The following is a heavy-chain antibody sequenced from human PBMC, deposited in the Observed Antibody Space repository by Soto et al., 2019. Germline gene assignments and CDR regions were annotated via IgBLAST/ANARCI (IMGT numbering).Heavy chain of an antibody. D-gene: IGHD3-22*01. V-gene: IGHV3-49*04. CDR1: GFSFDIYA. CDR3: TSVYYYDSSGYFTAPTYWYFGL. Sequence: GSLKLSSTASGFSFDIYAMSWVRQAPGKGLEWVGFIRSKAYGGTTEYAASVKGRFTISRDDSKSIAYLQMNSLKTEDTAVYYCTSVYYYDSSGYFTAPTYWYFGLWGRGTLV. CDR2: IRSKAYGGTT. J-gene: IGHJ2*01.